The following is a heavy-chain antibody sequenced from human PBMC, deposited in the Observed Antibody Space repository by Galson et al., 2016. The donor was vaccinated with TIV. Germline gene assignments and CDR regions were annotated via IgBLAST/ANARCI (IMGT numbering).Heavy chain of an antibody. CDR2: INPGNGNT. V-gene: IGHV1-3*01. CDR1: GGSFSSQS. Sequence: SVKVSCKASGGSFSSQSINWVRQAPGQRLEWMGWINPGNGNTRYSETFRGRVTLTRDTSATTAYMELTSLTSDDTAVYYCANRGYSSWYSFEIWGQGTMVTVSS. CDR3: ANRGYSSWYSFEI. J-gene: IGHJ3*02. D-gene: IGHD6-13*01.